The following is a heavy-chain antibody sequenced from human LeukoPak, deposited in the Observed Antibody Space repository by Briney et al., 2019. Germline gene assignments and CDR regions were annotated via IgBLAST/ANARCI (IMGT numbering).Heavy chain of an antibody. Sequence: ASVKVSCKASGYTFTSYDINWVRQAPGQGLEWMGWINPNSGGTNYAQKFQGRVTMTRDTSISTAYMELSRLRSDDTAVYYCARVEDYYDSSGYYYLPAFDIWGQGTMVTVSS. CDR3: ARVEDYYDSSGYYYLPAFDI. CDR2: INPNSGGT. J-gene: IGHJ3*02. CDR1: GYTFTSYD. V-gene: IGHV1-2*02. D-gene: IGHD3-22*01.